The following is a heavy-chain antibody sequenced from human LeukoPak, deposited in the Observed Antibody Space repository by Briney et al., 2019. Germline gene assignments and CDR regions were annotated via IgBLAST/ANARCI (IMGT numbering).Heavy chain of an antibody. V-gene: IGHV1-18*04. D-gene: IGHD3-3*01. CDR1: GYTFTGYN. CDR3: ARDRLDFWSGYYDY. Sequence: ASVKVSCKASGYTFTGYNMHWVRQAPGQGLEWMGWISAYNGNTNYAQKLQGRVTMTTDTSTSTAYMELRSLRSDDTAVYYCARDRLDFWSGYYDYWGQGTLVTVSS. J-gene: IGHJ4*02. CDR2: ISAYNGNT.